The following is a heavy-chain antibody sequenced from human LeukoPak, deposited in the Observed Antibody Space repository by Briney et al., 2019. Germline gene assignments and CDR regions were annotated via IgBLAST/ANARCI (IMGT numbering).Heavy chain of an antibody. CDR3: ARTRYYYNSRSYGAPYYFDY. V-gene: IGHV4-39*01. CDR2: IYYSGST. Sequence: PSETLSLTCTVSGGSISSSSYYWGWIRQPPGKGLEWIGSIYYSGSTYYNPSLKSRVAISVDTSKNQFSLKLSSVTAADTAVYYCARTRYYYNSRSYGAPYYFDYWGQGTLVTVSS. J-gene: IGHJ4*02. D-gene: IGHD3-10*01. CDR1: GGSISSSSYY.